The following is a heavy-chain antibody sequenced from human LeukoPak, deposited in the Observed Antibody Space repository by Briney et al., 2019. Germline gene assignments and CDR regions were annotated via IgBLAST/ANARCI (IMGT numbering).Heavy chain of an antibody. CDR1: GGSFSGYY. CDR2: INHSGST. D-gene: IGHD5-24*01. V-gene: IGHV4-34*01. J-gene: IGHJ4*02. Sequence: PSETLSLTCAVYGGSFSGYYWSWIRQPPGKGPEWIGEINHSGSTNYNPSLKSRVTISVDTSKNQFSPKLSSVTAADTAVYYCARGVRGDGYNFDNWGQGTLVTVSS. CDR3: ARGVRGDGYNFDN.